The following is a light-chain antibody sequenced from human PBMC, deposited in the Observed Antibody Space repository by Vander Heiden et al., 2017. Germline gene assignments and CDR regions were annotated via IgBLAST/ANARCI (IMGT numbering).Light chain of an antibody. CDR2: DAS. CDR1: QSVSSY. CDR3: QQRTNWPWT. V-gene: IGKV3-11*01. J-gene: IGKJ1*01. Sequence: EIVLTQSPGTLSLSPGERATLSCRASQSVSSYLAWYQQNPGQAPRLLIYDASNRATGIPARFSGIGSGTDFTLTISSLEPEDFAVYYCQQRTNWPWTFGQGTKVEIK.